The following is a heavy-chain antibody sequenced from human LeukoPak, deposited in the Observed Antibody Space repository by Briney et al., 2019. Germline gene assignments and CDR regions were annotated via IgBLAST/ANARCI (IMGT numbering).Heavy chain of an antibody. CDR2: ISGSGGST. V-gene: IGHV3-23*01. CDR3: AKDFWGHRKGLWFGELLGDYYYYMDV. Sequence: QAGGSLRLSCAASGFTFSSYGMSWVRQAPGKGLEWVSAISGSGGSTYYADSVKGRFTISRDNSKNTLYLQMNSLRAEDTAVYYCAKDFWGHRKGLWFGELLGDYYYYMDVWGKGTTVTISS. J-gene: IGHJ6*03. D-gene: IGHD3-10*01. CDR1: GFTFSSYG.